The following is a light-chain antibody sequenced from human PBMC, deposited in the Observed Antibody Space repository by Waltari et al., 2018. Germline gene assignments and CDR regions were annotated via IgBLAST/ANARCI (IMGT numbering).Light chain of an antibody. J-gene: IGLJ1*01. V-gene: IGLV2-14*03. CDR3: SSYTTSTTLL. CDR2: DVG. CDR1: GRDIGPYKD. Sequence: QSALTQPPSASGSPGQSVTIPCTGPGRDIGPYKDFSWYQLPPGQAPKLILYDVGNRPSGISHRFSASKSGNTASLTISGLQEEDEGEYYCSSYTTSTTLLFGTGTRLTVL.